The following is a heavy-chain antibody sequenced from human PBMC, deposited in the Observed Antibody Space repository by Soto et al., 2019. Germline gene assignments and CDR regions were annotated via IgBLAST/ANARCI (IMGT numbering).Heavy chain of an antibody. CDR1: GGSISSYY. D-gene: IGHD3-22*01. V-gene: IGHV4-4*07. CDR2: IYTSGST. CDR3: ERHRYYYDSSGYYLDWFDT. Sequence: SETLSLTCTVSGGSISSYYWSWIRQPAGKGLEWIGRIYTSGSTNYNPSLKSRVTMSVDTSKNQFSLKLSSVTAADTAVYYCERHRYYYDSSGYYLDWFDTWGQGTMVTLSS. J-gene: IGHJ5*02.